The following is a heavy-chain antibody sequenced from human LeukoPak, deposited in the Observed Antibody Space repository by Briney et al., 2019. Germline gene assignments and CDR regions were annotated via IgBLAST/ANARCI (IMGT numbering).Heavy chain of an antibody. D-gene: IGHD5-24*01. V-gene: IGHV4-31*03. CDR1: GRYQRRGCVQ. Sequence: PSDTLSLTRTLCGRYQRRGCVQWIWMPQRPGKGLEWIRYLYYSGSNYHNPSLKNRVTIPLDTPKHQFSLRLSSVTPAHTAVYYCERSGIYNYGLDAFDIWGQGTMVTVSS. CDR3: ERSGIYNYGLDAFDI. CDR2: LYYSGSN. J-gene: IGHJ3*02.